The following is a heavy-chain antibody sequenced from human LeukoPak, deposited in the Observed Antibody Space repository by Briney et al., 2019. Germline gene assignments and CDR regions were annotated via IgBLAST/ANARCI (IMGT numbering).Heavy chain of an antibody. D-gene: IGHD3-3*01. Sequence: GGSLRLSCAASGFTFDDYAMHWVRQAPGKGLEWVSAISGSGGSTYYADFVKGRFTISRDNSKNTLYLQMNSLRAEDTAVYYCAKDMDFWSGSTFDYWGQGTLVTVSS. CDR3: AKDMDFWSGSTFDY. CDR2: ISGSGGST. V-gene: IGHV3-23*01. CDR1: GFTFDDYA. J-gene: IGHJ4*02.